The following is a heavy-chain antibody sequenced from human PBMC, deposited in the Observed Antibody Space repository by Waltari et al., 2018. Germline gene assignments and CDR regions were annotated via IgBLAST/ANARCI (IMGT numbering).Heavy chain of an antibody. V-gene: IGHV4-59*08. CDR1: GGSISSYY. D-gene: IGHD4-4*01. CDR2: IYYSGST. J-gene: IGHJ4*02. CDR3: ARLGTVVTTSFDY. Sequence: QVQLQESGPGLVKPSETLSLTCTVSGGSISSYYWSWIRQPPGKGLEWIGYIYYSGSTNYNPPLKSRVTISVDTSKNQFSLKLSSVTAADTAVYYCARLGTVVTTSFDYWGQGTLVTVSS.